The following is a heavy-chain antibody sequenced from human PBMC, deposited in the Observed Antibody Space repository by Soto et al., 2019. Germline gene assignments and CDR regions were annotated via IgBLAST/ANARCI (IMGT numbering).Heavy chain of an antibody. CDR1: GGTFSSYA. CDR3: ARDLAVAGILGAFDI. J-gene: IGHJ3*02. V-gene: IGHV1-69*12. D-gene: IGHD6-19*01. Sequence: QVQLVQSGAEVKKPGSSVKVSCKASGGTFSSYAISWVRQAPGQGLEWMGGFIPIFGTANYAQKFQDRVTITEDEYTSTAYMELSSLRSEDTAVYYCARDLAVAGILGAFDIWGQGTMVTVSS. CDR2: FIPIFGTA.